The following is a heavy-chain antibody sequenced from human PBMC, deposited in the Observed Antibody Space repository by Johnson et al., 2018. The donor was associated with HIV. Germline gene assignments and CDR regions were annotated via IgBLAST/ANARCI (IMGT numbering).Heavy chain of an antibody. CDR3: AKSPGKDHGGNSGAFDI. CDR1: GFTFSSYG. J-gene: IGHJ3*02. Sequence: QVQLVESGGGVVQPGRSLRLSCAASGFTFSSYGMHWVRQAPGKGLAWVAFIRYDGSNKYYGDSVKGRFTISRDNSKNTLYLQMNSLGVEDTAVYYCAKSPGKDHGGNSGAFDIWGQGTMVTVS. D-gene: IGHD4-23*01. CDR2: IRYDGSNK. V-gene: IGHV3-30*02.